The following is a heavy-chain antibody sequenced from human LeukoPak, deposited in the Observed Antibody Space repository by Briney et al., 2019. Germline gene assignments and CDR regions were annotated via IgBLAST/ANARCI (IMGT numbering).Heavy chain of an antibody. CDR1: GYTFIGYY. CDR3: ASETPSSGWFYS. Sequence: ASVKVSCKASGYTFIGYYMHWVRQAPGQGLEWMGVINPSGSNTNYAQRFQGRVTVTRDMSTSTVFMELSILRSEDTAVYYCASETPSSGWFYSWGQGTLVTVSS. V-gene: IGHV1-46*01. CDR2: INPSGSNT. D-gene: IGHD6-19*01. J-gene: IGHJ5*01.